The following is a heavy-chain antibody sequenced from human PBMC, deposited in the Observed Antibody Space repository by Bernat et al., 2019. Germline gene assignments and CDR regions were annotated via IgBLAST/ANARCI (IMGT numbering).Heavy chain of an antibody. CDR3: ARDYPGDCSSASCPGVFDY. D-gene: IGHD2-2*01. V-gene: IGHV3-7*04. CDR1: GFTFSSYC. CDR2: IKQDGSGK. J-gene: IGHJ4*02. Sequence: EVQLVESGGGLVQPGGSLRLSCAVSGFTFSSYCMSWVRQAPGKGLEWVSRIKQDGSGKYYVDSVKGRFTSSRDNADNSLYLQMNDLRAEDTAVYFCARDYPGDCSSASCPGVFDYWGQGTLVTVSS.